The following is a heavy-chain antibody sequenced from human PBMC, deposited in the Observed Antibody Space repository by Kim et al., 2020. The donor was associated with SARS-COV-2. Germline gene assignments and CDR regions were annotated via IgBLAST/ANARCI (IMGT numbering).Heavy chain of an antibody. D-gene: IGHD1-26*01. Sequence: SETLSLTCAVYGGSFSGYYWSWIRQPPGKGLEWIGEINHSGSTNYNPSLKSRVTISVDTSKNQFSLKLSSVTAADTAVYYCARGYQGAWNYWGQGTLVTV. CDR1: GGSFSGYY. J-gene: IGHJ4*02. V-gene: IGHV4-34*01. CDR2: INHSGST. CDR3: ARGYQGAWNY.